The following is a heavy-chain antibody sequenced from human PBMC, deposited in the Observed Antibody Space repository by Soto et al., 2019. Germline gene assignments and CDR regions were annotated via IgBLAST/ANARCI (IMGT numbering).Heavy chain of an antibody. CDR3: ARLYSSGSLTNFDY. D-gene: IGHD6-19*01. CDR2: IYYSGST. CDR1: GGSISSSSYY. V-gene: IGHV4-39*01. Sequence: SETLSLTCTVSGGSISSSSYYWGWIRQPPGKGLEWIGSIYYSGSTYYNPSLKSRVTISVDTSKNQFSLKLSSVTAADTAVYYCARLYSSGSLTNFDYWGQGTLVTVSS. J-gene: IGHJ4*02.